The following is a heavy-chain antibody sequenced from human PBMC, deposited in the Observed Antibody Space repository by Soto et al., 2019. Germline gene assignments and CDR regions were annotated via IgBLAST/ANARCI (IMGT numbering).Heavy chain of an antibody. CDR1: GFTFGDYA. V-gene: IGHV3-49*03. CDR3: ISDGRIPRWFWDYYLYGMDV. Sequence: GGSLRLSCTASGFTFGDYAMGWFRQAPGKGLEWVGFIRSKAYGGTTEYAASVKGRFTISRDDSKSIAYLQMNSLKTEDTAVYYCISDGRIPRWFWDYYLYGMDVWGQGTTVTVSS. J-gene: IGHJ6*02. CDR2: IRSKAYGGTT. D-gene: IGHD5-18*01.